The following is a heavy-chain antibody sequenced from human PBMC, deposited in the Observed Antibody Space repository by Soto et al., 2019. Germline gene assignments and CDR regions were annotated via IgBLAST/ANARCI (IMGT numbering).Heavy chain of an antibody. CDR1: GFTFSSYG. J-gene: IGHJ6*02. D-gene: IGHD2-8*01. V-gene: IGHV3-33*01. CDR3: ARDLGYCTNGVCYAFYYGMDV. CDR2: IWYDGSNK. Sequence: GGSLRLSCAASGFTFSSYGMHWVRQAPGKGLEWVAVIWYDGSNKYYADSVKGRFTISRDNSKNTLYLQMNSLRAEDTAVYYCARDLGYCTNGVCYAFYYGMDVWGQGTTVTVSS.